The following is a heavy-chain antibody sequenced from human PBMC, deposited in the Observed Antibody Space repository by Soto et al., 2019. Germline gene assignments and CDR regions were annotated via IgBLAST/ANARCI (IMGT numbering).Heavy chain of an antibody. CDR3: ANMVRGVIMKYYYYYYGMDV. D-gene: IGHD3-10*01. CDR2: IIPIFGTA. CDR1: GGTFSSYT. Sequence: GASVKVSCKASGGTFSSYTISWVRQAPGQGLEWMGRIIPIFGTANYAQKFQGRVTITADESTSTAYMELSSLRSEDTAVYYCANMVRGVIMKYYYYYYGMDVWGQGTTVTVSS. V-gene: IGHV1-69*13. J-gene: IGHJ6*02.